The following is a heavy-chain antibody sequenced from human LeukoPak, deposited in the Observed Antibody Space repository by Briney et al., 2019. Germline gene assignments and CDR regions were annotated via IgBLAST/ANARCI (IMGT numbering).Heavy chain of an antibody. V-gene: IGHV4-30-4*01. CDR2: IYYSGST. J-gene: IGHJ4*02. CDR1: GGSISSGDYY. D-gene: IGHD3-3*01. Sequence: PSETLSLTCTVSGGSISSGDYYWSWIRQPPGKGLEWIGYIYYSGSTYYNPSLKSRVTISVDTSKNQFSLKLSSVTAADTAVYYCARSPDHFGVVTYFDYWGQGTLVTVSS. CDR3: ARSPDHFGVVTYFDY.